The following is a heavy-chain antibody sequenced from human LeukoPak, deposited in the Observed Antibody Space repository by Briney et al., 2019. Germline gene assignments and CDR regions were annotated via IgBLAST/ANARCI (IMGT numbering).Heavy chain of an antibody. V-gene: IGHV3-23*01. J-gene: IGHJ3*02. CDR3: AKDFVSSSWYTVDPNDAFDI. CDR2: ISGSGGST. CDR1: GFTFYNFA. D-gene: IGHD6-13*01. Sequence: PGVSLRLSCAASGFTFYNFALSWVRQAPGKGLEWVSAISGSGGSTYYADSVKGRFTISRDNSKNTLYLQMNSLRAEDTAVYYCAKDFVSSSWYTVDPNDAFDIWGQGTMVTVSS.